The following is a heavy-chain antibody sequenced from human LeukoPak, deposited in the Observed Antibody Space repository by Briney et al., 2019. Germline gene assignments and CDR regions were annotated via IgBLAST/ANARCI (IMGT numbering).Heavy chain of an antibody. J-gene: IGHJ4*02. CDR1: GFTFSSYW. V-gene: IGHV3-21*01. Sequence: PGGSLRLSCAASGFTFSSYWMSWVRQAPGKGLEWVSFISSSSSYIYYSDSVKGRFTISRDNARNSLYLQMNSLRVEDTAVYYCARGTMFPYYFDFWGQGTLVTVSS. CDR2: ISSSSSYI. CDR3: ARGTMFPYYFDF. D-gene: IGHD3-10*02.